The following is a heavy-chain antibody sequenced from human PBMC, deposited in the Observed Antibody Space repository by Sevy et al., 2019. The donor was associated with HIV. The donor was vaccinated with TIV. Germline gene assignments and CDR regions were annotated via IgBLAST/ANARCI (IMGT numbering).Heavy chain of an antibody. CDR2: IYSGGYT. V-gene: IGHV3-53*01. J-gene: IGHJ4*02. CDR3: ATGGEDN. CDR1: GFTVSSNY. Sequence: GGSLRLSCAASGFTVSSNYMSWVRQAPGKGLEWVSVIYSGGYTYYVDSVKGRFTISRDDAKNTLYLQMNNLRAEDTAVCYCATGGEDNWGQGTLVTVSS.